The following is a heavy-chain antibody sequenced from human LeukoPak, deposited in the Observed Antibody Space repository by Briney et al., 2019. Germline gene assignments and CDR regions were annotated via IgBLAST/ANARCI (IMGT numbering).Heavy chain of an antibody. D-gene: IGHD3-3*01. CDR2: IYHSGST. CDR1: GYSISSGYY. CDR3: ARPRTYYDFWSGYYGDAFDI. J-gene: IGHJ3*02. V-gene: IGHV4-38-2*01. Sequence: SSETLSLTCAVSGYSISSGYYWGWIRQPPGKGLEWIGSIYHSGSTYYNPSLKSRVTISVDTSKNHFSLKLSSVTAADTAVYYCARPRTYYDFWSGYYGDAFDIWGQGTMVTVSS.